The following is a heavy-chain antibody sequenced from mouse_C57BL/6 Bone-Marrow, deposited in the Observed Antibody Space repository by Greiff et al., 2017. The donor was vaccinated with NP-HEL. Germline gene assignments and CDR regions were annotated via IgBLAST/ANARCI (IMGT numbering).Heavy chain of an antibody. CDR3: ARQITTVVGEYYAMDY. D-gene: IGHD1-1*01. CDR2: IWSDGST. Sequence: QVQLKESGPGLVAPSQSLSITCTVSGFSLTSYGVHWVRQPPGKGLEWLVVIWSDGSTTYNSALKSRLSISKDNSKSQVFLKMNSLQTDDTAMYYCARQITTVVGEYYAMDYWGQGTSVTVSS. V-gene: IGHV2-6-1*01. J-gene: IGHJ4*01. CDR1: GFSLTSYG.